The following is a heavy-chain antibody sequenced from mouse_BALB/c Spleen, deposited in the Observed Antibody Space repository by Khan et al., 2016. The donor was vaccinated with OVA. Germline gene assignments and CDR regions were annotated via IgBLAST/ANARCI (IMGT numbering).Heavy chain of an antibody. CDR3: AKNYRYDVYFDY. J-gene: IGHJ2*01. CDR1: GYTFTSYV. CDR2: IYPYNDDT. V-gene: IGHV1S136*01. D-gene: IGHD2-14*01. Sequence: VRLQQSGPELVKPGASVRMSCKASGYTFTSYVMHWVKQKPGQGLEWIGYIYPYNDDTKYNEKFKGKATLTSDKSSSTAYMELSSLTSEDAAVYYCAKNYRYDVYFDYGGQGTTLTVSS.